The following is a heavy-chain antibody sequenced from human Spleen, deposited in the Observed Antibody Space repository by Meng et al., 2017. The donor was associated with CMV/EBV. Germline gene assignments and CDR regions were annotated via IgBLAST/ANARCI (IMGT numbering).Heavy chain of an antibody. Sequence: GESLKISCAASGFTFRSYAMSWVRQAPGKGLEWVSVIYSGGGSTYYADSVKGRFTISRDNSKNTLYLQMNSLRAEDTAVYYCAKNRKPVWSGYKYYYYGMDVWGQGTTVTVSS. CDR1: GFTFRSYA. V-gene: IGHV3-23*03. J-gene: IGHJ6*02. CDR2: IYSGGGST. CDR3: AKNRKPVWSGYKYYYYGMDV. D-gene: IGHD3-3*01.